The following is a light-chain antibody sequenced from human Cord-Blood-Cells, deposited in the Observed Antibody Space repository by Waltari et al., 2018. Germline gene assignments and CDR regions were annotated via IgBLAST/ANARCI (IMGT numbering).Light chain of an antibody. CDR2: AAS. CDR3: QQSYSTPRT. V-gene: IGKV1-39*01. J-gene: IGKJ1*01. CDR1: QSISSY. Sequence: DIQMTQSPSSLSAPVGDRVTITCRASQSISSYFNWYQQKPGKAPKLLIYAASSLQSGVPSRFSGSGSGTDFTLTISSLQPEDFATYYCQQSYSTPRTFGQGTKVEIK.